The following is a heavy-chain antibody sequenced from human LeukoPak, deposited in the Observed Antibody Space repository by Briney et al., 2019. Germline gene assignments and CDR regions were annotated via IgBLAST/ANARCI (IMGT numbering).Heavy chain of an antibody. D-gene: IGHD6-13*01. CDR1: GFTFSSYS. J-gene: IGHJ3*02. CDR2: ISRSSTYI. V-gene: IGHV3-21*01. CDR3: ARVRGVAAAWDAFDI. Sequence: GGSLRLSCAASGFTFSSYSMNWVRQAPGKGLEWVSSISRSSTYIYYADSVKGRFTISRDNAKNSLYLQMNSLRAEDTAVYYCARVRGVAAAWDAFDIWGQGTMVTVSS.